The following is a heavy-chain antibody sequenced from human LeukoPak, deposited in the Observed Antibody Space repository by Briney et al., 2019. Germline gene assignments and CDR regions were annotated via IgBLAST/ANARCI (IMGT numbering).Heavy chain of an antibody. CDR1: GFTFSSYA. J-gene: IGHJ6*02. Sequence: GGSLRLSCAASGFTFSSYAMHWVRQAPGKGLEWVAVISYDGSNKYYADSVKGRFTISRDNSKNTLYLQMNSLRAEDTAVYYCARVFRRGSSGYYDYYGMDVWGQGTTVTVSS. D-gene: IGHD3-22*01. V-gene: IGHV3-30-3*01. CDR3: ARVFRRGSSGYYDYYGMDV. CDR2: ISYDGSNK.